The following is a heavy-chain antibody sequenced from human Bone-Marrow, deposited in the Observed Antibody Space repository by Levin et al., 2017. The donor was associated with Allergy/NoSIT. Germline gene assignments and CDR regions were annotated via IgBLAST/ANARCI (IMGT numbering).Heavy chain of an antibody. J-gene: IGHJ5*02. D-gene: IGHD2-15*01. Sequence: PSETLSLTCTVSGDSISSGYWSWIRQTPGKGLEWIGYVYYSGLTNYNPSLKSRVTISVDTSKNQFSLKVFSVTAADTAVYYCAREINDGWSRWFDTWGQGILVTVSS. CDR3: AREINDGWSRWFDT. CDR2: VYYSGLT. CDR1: GDSISSGY. V-gene: IGHV4-59*01.